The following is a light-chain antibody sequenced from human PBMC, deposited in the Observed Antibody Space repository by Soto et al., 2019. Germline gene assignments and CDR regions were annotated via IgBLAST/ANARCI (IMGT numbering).Light chain of an antibody. J-gene: IGKJ1*01. Sequence: DIQMTQSPSSLSASVGDRVTITCRASQSISSYLNWYQQKPGQAPKLLIYAASSLQSGVPSRFSGSGSGTDFTLTISSLQPEDFATYYCQQSYSTPPWTFGQGNKVEI. V-gene: IGKV1-39*01. CDR2: AAS. CDR1: QSISSY. CDR3: QQSYSTPPWT.